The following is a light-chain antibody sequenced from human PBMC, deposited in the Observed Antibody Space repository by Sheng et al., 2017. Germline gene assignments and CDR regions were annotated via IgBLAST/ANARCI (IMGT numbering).Light chain of an antibody. CDR1: QNINTY. V-gene: IGKV3-11*01. Sequence: ETVLTQSPATLSLSPGESATLSCRASQNINTYLAWYQQKPGQGPRLVIYNASSRATGIPARFSGSGSGTDFTLTISSLEPEDFAVYYCQQRTNWPPLLTFGGGTRVEIK. CDR2: NAS. J-gene: IGKJ4*01. CDR3: QQRTNWPPLLT.